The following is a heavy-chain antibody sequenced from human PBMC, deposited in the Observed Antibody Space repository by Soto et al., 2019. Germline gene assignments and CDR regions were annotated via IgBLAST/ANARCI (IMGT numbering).Heavy chain of an antibody. CDR2: ISYDGSNK. CDR3: AKEGLHYDFWSGYFY. J-gene: IGHJ4*02. D-gene: IGHD3-3*01. Sequence: QVQLVESGGGVVQPGRSLRLSCAASGFTFSSYGMHWVRQAPGKGLEWVAVISYDGSNKYYADSVKGRFTISRDNSKNTLYLQMNSLRADDTAVYYCAKEGLHYDFWSGYFYWGQGTLVTVSS. CDR1: GFTFSSYG. V-gene: IGHV3-30*18.